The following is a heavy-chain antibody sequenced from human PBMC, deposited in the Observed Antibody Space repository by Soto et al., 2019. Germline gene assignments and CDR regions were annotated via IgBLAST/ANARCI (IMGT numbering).Heavy chain of an antibody. J-gene: IGHJ6*02. CDR1: GFIFDDFA. D-gene: IGHD3-10*01. V-gene: IGHV3-9*01. CDR2: ITWNSASV. Sequence: GGSLRLSCAASGFIFDDFAMHWVRQAPGKGLEWVSSITWNSASVAYADSVKGRFTISRDNAKNSLYLQMNNLRPEDAALYYCTKEVYGTGYYYYGMDVWGQGTTVTVSS. CDR3: TKEVYGTGYYYYGMDV.